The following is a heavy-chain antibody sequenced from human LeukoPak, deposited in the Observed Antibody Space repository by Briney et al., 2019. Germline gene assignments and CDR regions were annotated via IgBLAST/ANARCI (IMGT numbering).Heavy chain of an antibody. CDR2: IYYSGST. J-gene: IGHJ4*02. CDR3: ASYNSGWYPGFDN. V-gene: IGHV4-59*08. CDR1: GGSISSYY. D-gene: IGHD6-19*01. Sequence: LSETLSLTCTVSGGSISSYYWNWIRQPPGKGLEWIGYIYYSGSTNYNPSLKSRVSISVDTSKNQFSLKLSSVTAADTALYYCASYNSGWYPGFDNWGQGTLVTVSS.